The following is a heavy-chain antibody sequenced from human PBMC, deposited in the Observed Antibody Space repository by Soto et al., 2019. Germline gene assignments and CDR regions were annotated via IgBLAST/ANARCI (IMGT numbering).Heavy chain of an antibody. CDR2: ISGAGSNT. D-gene: IGHD3-10*01. CDR1: GFTFSNYA. CDR3: AKERLARGIDY. V-gene: IGHV3-23*01. Sequence: EVQLLDSGGGLVQPGGSLILSCAASGFTFSNYAMSWVRQAPGKGLDWVSTISGAGSNTYYADSVKGRFSISRDNSKNMAYLEMKNLRAEDTAVYYCAKERLARGIDYWGQGTLVTVSS. J-gene: IGHJ4*02.